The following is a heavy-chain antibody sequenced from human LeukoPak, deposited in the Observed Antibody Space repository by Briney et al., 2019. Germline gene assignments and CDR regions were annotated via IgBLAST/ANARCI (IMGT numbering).Heavy chain of an antibody. CDR3: ARLAYSSSWYADY. CDR2: IYPGDSNT. J-gene: IGHJ4*02. V-gene: IGHV5-51*01. Sequence: GESLKISCKGSGYSFTSYWIGWVRQMPGKGLEWMGIIYPGDSNTKYSPSFQGQVTISADKSISTAFLQWSSLKASDTAMFYCARLAYSSSWYADYWGQGTLVTVSS. CDR1: GYSFTSYW. D-gene: IGHD6-13*01.